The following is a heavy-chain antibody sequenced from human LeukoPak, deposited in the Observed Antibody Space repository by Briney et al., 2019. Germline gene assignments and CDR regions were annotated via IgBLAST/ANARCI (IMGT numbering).Heavy chain of an antibody. D-gene: IGHD2-2*01. Sequence: GESLKISCKGSGYSFANYWIGWVHQMPGKGLEWMGIIYPSDSNTRYNPSFQGQVTISADKSISTAYLQWGSLKASDTAMYYCALNPRGYCSSTSCYGFDPWGQGTLVTVSS. CDR2: IYPSDSNT. V-gene: IGHV5-51*07. J-gene: IGHJ5*02. CDR3: ALNPRGYCSSTSCYGFDP. CDR1: GYSFANYW.